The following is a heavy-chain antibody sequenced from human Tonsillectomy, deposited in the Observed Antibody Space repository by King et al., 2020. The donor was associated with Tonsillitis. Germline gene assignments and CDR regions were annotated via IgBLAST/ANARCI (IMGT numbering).Heavy chain of an antibody. Sequence: VQLVESGGGLVQPGGSLRLSCAASGFTFSSYAMSWVRQAPGRGLEWVSGIIGSGGSTYYAASVKGRLTISRDNSKNTLYLKMSSLRAEDPAVYYCAKDAHSSGWYYFDYWGQGTLVTVSS. J-gene: IGHJ4*02. CDR2: IIGSGGST. CDR3: AKDAHSSGWYYFDY. V-gene: IGHV3-23*04. CDR1: GFTFSSYA. D-gene: IGHD6-19*01.